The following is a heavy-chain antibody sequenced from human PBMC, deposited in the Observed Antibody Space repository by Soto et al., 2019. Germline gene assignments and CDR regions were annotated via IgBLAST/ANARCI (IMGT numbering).Heavy chain of an antibody. Sequence: QVQLQESGPGLVEPSQTLSLTCTVSGDSISNGYYTWIWIRQPPGKDLEWLGHTYNRSNTDSNPSRKSRVTISADTSQYQFSLRLSSVTAADTYVSYCARGPSGDNVDYWGQGTLVTVSS. V-gene: IGHV4-30-4*01. CDR3: ARGPSGDNVDY. CDR2: TYNRSNT. D-gene: IGHD3-10*01. CDR1: GDSISNGYYT. J-gene: IGHJ4*02.